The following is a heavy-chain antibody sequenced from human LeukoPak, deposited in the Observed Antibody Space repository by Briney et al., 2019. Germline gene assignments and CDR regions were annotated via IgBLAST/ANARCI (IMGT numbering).Heavy chain of an antibody. D-gene: IGHD6-19*01. CDR3: AKGIYSSGWSYFDY. V-gene: IGHV3-23*01. J-gene: IGHJ4*01. Sequence: GGSLRLSCAASGFTFRNSAMSWVRQAPGKGLEWVSTLSGSGITTYYADSVKGRFTISRDNSKNTLYLQMNSLRAEDTAVYYCAKGIYSSGWSYFDYWATEPWSPSPQ. CDR1: GFTFRNSA. CDR2: LSGSGITT.